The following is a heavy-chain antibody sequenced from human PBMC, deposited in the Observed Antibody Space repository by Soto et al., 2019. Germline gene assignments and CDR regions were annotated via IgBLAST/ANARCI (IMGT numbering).Heavy chain of an antibody. D-gene: IGHD4-4*01. CDR3: AREGINNYNEYYFDS. Sequence: GGSLRLSCAASGFTFSTYSMNWVRQAPGKGLEWVSSISGSGNYTHYADFLRGRFTISRDNAKTSLYLQMNSLRAEDTAVYYCAREGINNYNEYYFDSWGQGTVVTVSS. CDR2: ISGSGNYT. J-gene: IGHJ4*02. V-gene: IGHV3-21*01. CDR1: GFTFSTYS.